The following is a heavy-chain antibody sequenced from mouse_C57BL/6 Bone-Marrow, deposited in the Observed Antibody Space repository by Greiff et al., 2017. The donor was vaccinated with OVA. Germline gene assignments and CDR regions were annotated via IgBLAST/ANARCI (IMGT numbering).Heavy chain of an antibody. D-gene: IGHD4-1*01. Sequence: QVQLKQSGAELARPGASVKLFCKASGFTLPSHGISWVKQRTGQGPEWVWEIYPRSGNTYYNEKFKGKATLTADKSSSTAYMELRRLTSEDSAVYFCALTQYFDVWGTGTTVTVSS. J-gene: IGHJ1*03. CDR2: IYPRSGNT. CDR3: ALTQYFDV. V-gene: IGHV1-81*01. CDR1: GFTLPSHG.